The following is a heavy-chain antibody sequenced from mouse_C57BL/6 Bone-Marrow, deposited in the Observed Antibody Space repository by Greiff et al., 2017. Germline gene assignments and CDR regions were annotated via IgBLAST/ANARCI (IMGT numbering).Heavy chain of an antibody. CDR3: ARGDYYGSKGWYFDV. CDR2: IDPSDSYT. V-gene: IGHV1-50*01. CDR1: GYTFTSYW. D-gene: IGHD1-1*01. J-gene: IGHJ1*03. Sequence: VQLQQPGAELVKPGASVKLSCKASGYTFTSYWMQWVKQRPGQGLEWIGEIDPSDSYTNYNQKFKGKATLTVDTSSSTAYMQLSSLTSEDSAVYYCARGDYYGSKGWYFDVWGTGTTVTVSS.